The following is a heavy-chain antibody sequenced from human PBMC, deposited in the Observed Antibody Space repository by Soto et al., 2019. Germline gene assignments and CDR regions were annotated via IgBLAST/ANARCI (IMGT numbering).Heavy chain of an antibody. CDR3: GRYWSGSGD. Sequence: QVQLVESGGGVVQPGRSLRLSCAASGFAFSSYAMHWVLQAPGKGLEWVAVITYDGSNKYYADSVKGRFTISRDNSKNTLYLQMNGLRAEDTAVYYGGRYWSGSGDWGQGTLVTVSS. D-gene: IGHD3-10*01. CDR1: GFAFSSYA. J-gene: IGHJ4*02. CDR2: ITYDGSNK. V-gene: IGHV3-30-3*01.